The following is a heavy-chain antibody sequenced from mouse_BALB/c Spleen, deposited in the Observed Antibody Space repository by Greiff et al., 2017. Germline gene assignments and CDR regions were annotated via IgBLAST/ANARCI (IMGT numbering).Heavy chain of an antibody. D-gene: IGHD2-3*01. CDR3: APMGPYDGYFDY. Sequence: EVQVVESGPGLVKPSQSLSLTCSVTGYSITSGYYWNWIRQFPGNKLEWMGYISYDGSNNYNPSLKNRISITRDTSKNQFFLQLNSVTTEDTATYYCAPMGPYDGYFDYWGQGTTLTVSS. V-gene: IGHV3-6*01. CDR2: ISYDGSN. J-gene: IGHJ2*01. CDR1: GYSITSGYY.